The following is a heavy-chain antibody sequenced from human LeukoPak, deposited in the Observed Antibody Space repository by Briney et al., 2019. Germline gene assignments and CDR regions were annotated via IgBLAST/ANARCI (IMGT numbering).Heavy chain of an antibody. D-gene: IGHD2-15*01. CDR2: IWYDGSIQ. CDR1: GFTFSSYG. J-gene: IGHJ4*02. CDR3: ARAGYCSGGSCYGSDY. Sequence: GRSLRLSCAASGFTFSSYGMHWVRQAPGKGLEWVAAIWYDGSIQYYADSVKGRFTISRDNSKNTLYLQMDGLRAEDTAVYYCARAGYCSGGSCYGSDYWGQGTLVSVSS. V-gene: IGHV3-33*01.